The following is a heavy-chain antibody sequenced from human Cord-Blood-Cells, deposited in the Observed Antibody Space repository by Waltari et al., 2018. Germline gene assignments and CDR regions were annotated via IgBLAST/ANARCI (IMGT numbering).Heavy chain of an antibody. D-gene: IGHD3-10*01. CDR1: GGTFSSYA. CDR3: ARSTRFGGSGSYYNAFDI. V-gene: IGHV1-69*04. Sequence: QVQLVQSGAEVKKPGSSVKVSCKASGGTFSSYAISWVRQAPGQGLGWMGGIIPTLGIANYEQKVQGRVTITADESTSTAYMELSSLRSEDTAVYYCARSTRFGGSGSYYNAFDIWGQGTMVTVSS. CDR2: IIPTLGIA. J-gene: IGHJ3*02.